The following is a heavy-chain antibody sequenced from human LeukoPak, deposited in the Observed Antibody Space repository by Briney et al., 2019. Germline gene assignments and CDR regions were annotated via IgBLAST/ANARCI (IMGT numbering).Heavy chain of an antibody. D-gene: IGHD5-12*01. CDR2: ISGSGGTT. CDR1: GFTFSGYA. J-gene: IGHJ5*02. Sequence: GGSLRLTCAASGFTFSGYAMSWVRQAPGKGLEWVSDISGSGGTTYYADSVKGRFTISRDKSKNTLNLQMNRLRTEDTAVDYSAKDRTRMVATFIGFDPWGQGTLVTVSS. CDR3: AKDRTRMVATFIGFDP. V-gene: IGHV3-23*01.